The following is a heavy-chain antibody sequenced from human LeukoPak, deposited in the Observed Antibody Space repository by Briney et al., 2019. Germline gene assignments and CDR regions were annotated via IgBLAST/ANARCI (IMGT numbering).Heavy chain of an antibody. J-gene: IGHJ4*02. D-gene: IGHD4-17*01. V-gene: IGHV4-39*01. Sequence: SETLSLTCTVFGGSISRFSYYWGWIRQPPGKGLEWIGSIFYSGSANYNPSLKSRVTISLDTSKNQFSLKLTSLTAADTAVYYCARATPPRFYEYGDSRSFDYWGQGTLVTVSS. CDR1: GGSISRFSYY. CDR2: IFYSGSA. CDR3: ARATPPRFYEYGDSRSFDY.